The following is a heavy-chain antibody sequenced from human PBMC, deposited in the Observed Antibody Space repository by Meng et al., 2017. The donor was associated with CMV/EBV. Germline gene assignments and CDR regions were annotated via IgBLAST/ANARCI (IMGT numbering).Heavy chain of an antibody. J-gene: IGHJ6*02. D-gene: IGHD3-9*01. CDR3: ARGGIRYPYYYGMDV. CDR2: IGAYNGNT. Sequence: ASVKVSCKASGYTFTSYGISWVRQAPGQGLEWMGWIGAYNGNTNYAQKLQGRVTMTTDTSTSTAYMELRSLRSDDTAVYYCARGGIRYPYYYGMDVWGQGTTVTVSS. V-gene: IGHV1-18*01. CDR1: GYTFTSYG.